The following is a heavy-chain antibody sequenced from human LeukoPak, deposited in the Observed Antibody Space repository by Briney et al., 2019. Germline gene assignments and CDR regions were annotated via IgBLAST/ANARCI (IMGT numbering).Heavy chain of an antibody. CDR1: GGSISSSSYY. Sequence: SETLSLTCTVSGGSISSSSYYWGWIRQPPGKGLGWIGSIYYSGSTYYNPSLKSRVTISVDTSKNQFSLKLSSVTAADTAVYYCARRAEDTAMVPFVSYYYYMDVWGKGTTVTVSS. CDR2: IYYSGST. CDR3: ARRAEDTAMVPFVSYYYYMDV. J-gene: IGHJ6*03. D-gene: IGHD5-18*01. V-gene: IGHV4-39*01.